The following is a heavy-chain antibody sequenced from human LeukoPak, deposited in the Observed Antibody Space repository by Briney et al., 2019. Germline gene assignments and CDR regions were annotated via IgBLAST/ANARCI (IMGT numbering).Heavy chain of an antibody. CDR1: GGTFSSYA. V-gene: IGHV1-69*05. D-gene: IGHD5-24*01. J-gene: IGHJ4*02. CDR3: ARVEMATYYFDY. CDR2: IIPIFGTA. Sequence: ASVKVSCKASGGTFSSYAISWVRQAPGQGLEWMGRIIPIFGTANYAQKLQGRVTMTTDTSTSTAYMELRSLRSDDTAVYYCARVEMATYYFDYWGQGTLVTVSS.